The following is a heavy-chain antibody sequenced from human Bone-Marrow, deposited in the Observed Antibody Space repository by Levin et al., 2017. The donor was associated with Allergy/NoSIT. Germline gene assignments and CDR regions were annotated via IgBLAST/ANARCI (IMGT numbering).Heavy chain of an antibody. Sequence: PSETLSLTCAASGFTFNTYSMNWVRQAPGKGLEWVSSITSGGTYIYYADSVKGRFTISRDNAKNSLFLQMTGLRTDDTAVYYCARDLPPELGRQDYWGQGTLVTVSS. CDR3: ARDLPPELGRQDY. CDR2: ITSGGTYI. CDR1: GFTFNTYS. D-gene: IGHD1-26*01. J-gene: IGHJ4*02. V-gene: IGHV3-21*01.